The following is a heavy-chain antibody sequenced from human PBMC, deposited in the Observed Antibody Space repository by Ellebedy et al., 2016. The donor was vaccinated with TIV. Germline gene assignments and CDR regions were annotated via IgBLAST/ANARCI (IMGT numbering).Heavy chain of an antibody. D-gene: IGHD5-18*01. J-gene: IGHJ4*02. CDR3: AGHGDRAMTH. V-gene: IGHV3-23*01. CDR2: ISGSGNST. Sequence: PGGSLRLSCAGSGFTFSSYVMSWVRQAPGKGLEWVASISGSGNSTYYADSVKGRFTISRDKSKNTMYLQMNSLRAEDTAVYYCAGHGDRAMTHWGQGTLVTVSS. CDR1: GFTFSSYV.